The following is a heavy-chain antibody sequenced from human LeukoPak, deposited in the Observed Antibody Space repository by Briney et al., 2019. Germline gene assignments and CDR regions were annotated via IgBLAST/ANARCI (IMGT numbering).Heavy chain of an antibody. J-gene: IGHJ4*02. CDR1: GGSISSYY. Sequence: PSETLSLTCTVSGGSISSYYWSWIRQPPGKGLEWIGYIYYSGSTNYNPSLKSRVTISVDTSKNQFSLKLSSVTAADTAVYYCARLPNADYFDYWGQGTLVTVSS. CDR3: ARLPNADYFDY. V-gene: IGHV4-59*08. CDR2: IYYSGST. D-gene: IGHD4/OR15-4a*01.